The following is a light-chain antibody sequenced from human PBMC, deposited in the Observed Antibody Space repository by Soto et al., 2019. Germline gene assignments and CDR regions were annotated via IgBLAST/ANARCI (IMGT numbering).Light chain of an antibody. V-gene: IGLV2-14*01. CDR3: SSYTSSSTVV. J-gene: IGLJ2*01. CDR1: SSDVGGYNY. CDR2: EVS. Sequence: QSALTQPASVSGSLGQSITISCTGTSSDVGGYNYVSWYQHHPGQAPKLMIYEVSNRPSGVSNRFSGSKSGNTASLTISGLQADDEADYYCSSYTSSSTVVFGGGTKVTVL.